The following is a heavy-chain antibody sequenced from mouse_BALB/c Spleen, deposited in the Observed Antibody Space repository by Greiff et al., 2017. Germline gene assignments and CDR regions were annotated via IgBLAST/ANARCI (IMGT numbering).Heavy chain of an antibody. CDR2: IWAGGST. J-gene: IGHJ1*01. D-gene: IGHD1-1*01. CDR1: GFSLTSYG. CDR3: ARDQYYGSSYWYFDV. V-gene: IGHV2-9*02. Sequence: VMLVESGPGLVAPSQSLSITCTVSGFSLTSYGVHWVRQPPGKGLEWLGVIWAGGSTNYNSALMSRLSISKDNSKSQVFLKMNSLQTDDTAMYYCARDQYYGSSYWYFDVWGAGTTVTVSS.